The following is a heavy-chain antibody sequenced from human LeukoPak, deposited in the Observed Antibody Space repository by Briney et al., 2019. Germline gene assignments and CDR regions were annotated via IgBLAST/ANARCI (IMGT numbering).Heavy chain of an antibody. CDR1: GGTFSSYA. Sequence: GSSVKVSCKASGGTFSSYAISWVRQAPGQRLEWMGWINAGNGNTKYSQKFQGRVTITRDTSASTAYMELSSLRSEDTAVYYCARTLPFDFWSGYPTFYFDYWGQGTLVTVSS. CDR2: INAGNGNT. CDR3: ARTLPFDFWSGYPTFYFDY. V-gene: IGHV1-3*01. D-gene: IGHD3-3*01. J-gene: IGHJ4*02.